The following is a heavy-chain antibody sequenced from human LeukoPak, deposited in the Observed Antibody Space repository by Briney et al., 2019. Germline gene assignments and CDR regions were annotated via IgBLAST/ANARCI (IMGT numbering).Heavy chain of an antibody. J-gene: IGHJ6*02. D-gene: IGHD3-16*02. V-gene: IGHV3-30-3*01. CDR3: ARDKDRLYYYYGMDV. CDR2: ISYDGSNK. Sequence: PGGSLRLSCAASGFTFSSYAMHWVRQAPGKGLEWVAVISYDGSNKYYADSVKGRFTISRDNAKNSLYLQMNSLRAEDTAVYYCARDKDRLYYYYGMDVWGQGTTVTVSS. CDR1: GFTFSSYA.